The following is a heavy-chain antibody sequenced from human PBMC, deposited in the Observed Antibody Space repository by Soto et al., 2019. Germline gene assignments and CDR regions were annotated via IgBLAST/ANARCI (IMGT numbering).Heavy chain of an antibody. D-gene: IGHD3-3*01. Sequence: SETLSLTCTVSGGSISSSSYYWFWIRQPPGKGLEWIGSIYYSGSTYYNPSLKSRVTISVDTSKNQFSLKLSSVTAADTAVYYCARLPLYDQGFDPWGQGTLVTVSS. CDR1: GGSISSSSYY. V-gene: IGHV4-39*01. CDR2: IYYSGST. J-gene: IGHJ5*02. CDR3: ARLPLYDQGFDP.